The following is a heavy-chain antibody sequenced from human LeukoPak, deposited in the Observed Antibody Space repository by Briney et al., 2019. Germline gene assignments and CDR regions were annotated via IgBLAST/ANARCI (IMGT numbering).Heavy chain of an antibody. J-gene: IGHJ4*02. CDR2: IWYDGSNK. CDR1: GFTFSSYG. CDR3: ARAPRLFGDTSGYSPTFFVY. V-gene: IGHV3-33*01. D-gene: IGHD3-22*01. Sequence: GGSLRLSCAASGFTFSSYGMHWVRQAPGKGLEWVAVIWYDGSNKYYADSVKGRFTISRDNSKNTLYLQMNSLRAEDTAVYYCARAPRLFGDTSGYSPTFFVYWGQGTLVTVSS.